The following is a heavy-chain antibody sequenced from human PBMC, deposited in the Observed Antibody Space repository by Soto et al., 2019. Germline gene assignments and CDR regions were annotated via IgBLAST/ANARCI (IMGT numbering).Heavy chain of an antibody. CDR1: GGSISSGGYY. CDR3: ARVRVDYYDSSGYYLFDY. V-gene: IGHV4-30-4*08. Sequence: SETLSLTCTVSGGSISSGGYYWIWIRQHPGKVLEWIGEINHSGSTNYNPSLKSRVTISVDTSKNQFSLKLSSVTAADTAVYYCARVRVDYYDSSGYYLFDYWGQGTLVTV. J-gene: IGHJ4*01. CDR2: INHSGST. D-gene: IGHD3-22*01.